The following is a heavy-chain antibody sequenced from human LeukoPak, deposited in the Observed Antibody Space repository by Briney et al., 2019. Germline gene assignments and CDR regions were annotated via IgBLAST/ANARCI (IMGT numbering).Heavy chain of an antibody. V-gene: IGHV4-34*01. D-gene: IGHD5-18*01. CDR3: ARHKQLWTTREKAEYFQH. J-gene: IGHJ1*01. Sequence: PSETLSLTCAVYGGSFSGYYWSWIRQPPGKGLEWIGETNHSGSTNYNPSLKSRVTISVDTSKNQFSLKLSSVTAADTAVYYCARHKQLWTTREKAEYFQHWGQGTLVTVSS. CDR1: GGSFSGYY. CDR2: TNHSGST.